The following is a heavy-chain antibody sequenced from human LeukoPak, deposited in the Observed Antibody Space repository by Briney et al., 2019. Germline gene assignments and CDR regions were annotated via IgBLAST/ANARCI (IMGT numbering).Heavy chain of an antibody. J-gene: IGHJ6*03. D-gene: IGHD5-12*01. V-gene: IGHV4-34*01. Sequence: SETLSLTCAVYGGSFSGYYWSWIRQPPGKGLEWIGEINHSGSTNYNPSLRSRVTISVDTSKNQFPLKLSSVTAAATVVYYCARRNSGYDSVGPGAYYYYYYMDVWGKGTTVTVSS. CDR2: INHSGST. CDR3: ARRNSGYDSVGPGAYYYYYYMDV. CDR1: GGSFSGYY.